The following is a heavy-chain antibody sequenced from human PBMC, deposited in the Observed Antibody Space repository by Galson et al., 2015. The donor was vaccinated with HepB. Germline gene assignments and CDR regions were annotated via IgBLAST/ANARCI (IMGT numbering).Heavy chain of an antibody. J-gene: IGHJ6*02. CDR1: GFTFSSYG. Sequence: SLRLSCAASGFTFSSYGMHWVRQAPGKGLEWVAGIWYDGSNKYYADSVKGRFTITRDNSKNTLYLQMNSLRAEDTAVYYCAREPRVLFGEFHYYYGMDVWGQGTTVTVSS. D-gene: IGHD3-10*02. CDR3: AREPRVLFGEFHYYYGMDV. V-gene: IGHV3-33*08. CDR2: IWYDGSNK.